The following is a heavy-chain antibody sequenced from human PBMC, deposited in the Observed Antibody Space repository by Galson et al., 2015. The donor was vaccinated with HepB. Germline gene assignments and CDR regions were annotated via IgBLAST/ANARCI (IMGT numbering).Heavy chain of an antibody. CDR3: ARDRGFRVRGSYSGYFDY. J-gene: IGHJ4*02. D-gene: IGHD1-26*01. CDR2: ISYDGSNK. CDR1: GFTFSSYA. Sequence: SLRLSCAASGFTFSSYAMHWVRQAPGKGLEWVAVISYDGSNKYYADSVKGRFTISRDNSKNTLYLQMNSLRAEDTAVYHCARDRGFRVRGSYSGYFDYWGQGTLVTVSS. V-gene: IGHV3-30-3*01.